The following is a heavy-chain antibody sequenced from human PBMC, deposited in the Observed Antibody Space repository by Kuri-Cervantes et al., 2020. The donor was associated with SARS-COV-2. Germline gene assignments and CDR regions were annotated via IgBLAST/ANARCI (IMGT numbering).Heavy chain of an antibody. CDR3: ARVSRSGYLDY. J-gene: IGHJ4*02. Sequence: GESLKISCAASGFTFSNYAMYWVRQAPGKGLEYVSAISSNGDSTYYADSVKGRFTMSRDNSKNTLYLQMVSLRAEDMAVYYCARVSRSGYLDYWGQGTLVTVSS. CDR1: GFTFSNYA. D-gene: IGHD3-3*01. V-gene: IGHV3-64*02. CDR2: ISSNGDST.